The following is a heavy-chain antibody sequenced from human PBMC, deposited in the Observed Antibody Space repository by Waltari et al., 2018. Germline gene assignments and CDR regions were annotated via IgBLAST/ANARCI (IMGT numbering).Heavy chain of an antibody. Sequence: QVQLQESGPGLVKPSETLSLTCTVSGGSLSSYYWSWIRQPPGKGLEWIGYIYYSGSTNYNPSLKSRVTISVDTSKNQFSLKLSSVTAADTAVYYCARAPLGYCSGGSCYRPYFDYWGQGTLVTVSS. J-gene: IGHJ4*02. V-gene: IGHV4-59*01. CDR1: GGSLSSYY. CDR3: ARAPLGYCSGGSCYRPYFDY. CDR2: IYYSGST. D-gene: IGHD2-15*01.